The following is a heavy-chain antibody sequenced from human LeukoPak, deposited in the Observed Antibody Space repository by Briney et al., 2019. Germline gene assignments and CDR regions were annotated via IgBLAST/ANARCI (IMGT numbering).Heavy chain of an antibody. CDR2: IIPIFGTA. Sequence: ASVKVSCKASGGTFSSYAISWVRQAPGQGLEWMGGIIPIFGTANYAQKFQGRVTFTTDESTSTAYMELSSLRSEDTAVYYCASPAPIVVVVAATPLLDYWGQGTLVTVSS. D-gene: IGHD2-15*01. CDR1: GGTFSSYA. V-gene: IGHV1-69*05. J-gene: IGHJ4*02. CDR3: ASPAPIVVVVAATPLLDY.